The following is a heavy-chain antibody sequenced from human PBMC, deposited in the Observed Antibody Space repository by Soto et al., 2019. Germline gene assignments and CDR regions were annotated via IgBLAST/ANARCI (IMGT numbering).Heavy chain of an antibody. CDR1: GGTISSYY. Sequence: NPSETLSLTCTVSGGTISSYYCSWMRQPPGKGLEWIGYIYYSGSTNYNPSLKSRVTISVDTSKNQFSLKLSSVTAADTAVYYCARRIGRDGYPFFDYWGQGTLVTVSS. CDR2: IYYSGST. J-gene: IGHJ4*02. D-gene: IGHD5-12*01. CDR3: ARRIGRDGYPFFDY. V-gene: IGHV4-59*01.